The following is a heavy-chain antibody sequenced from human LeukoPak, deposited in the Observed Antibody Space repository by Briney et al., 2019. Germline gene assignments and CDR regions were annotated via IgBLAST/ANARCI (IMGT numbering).Heavy chain of an antibody. J-gene: IGHJ4*02. CDR3: ARSSGWSALY. V-gene: IGHV4-59*08. CDR2: IYYSGST. D-gene: IGHD6-19*01. CDR1: GGSISSYY. Sequence: SETLSLTCTVPGGSISSYYWSWIRQPPGKGLEWIGYIYYSGSTNYNPSLKSRVTISVDTSKNQFSLKLSSVTAADTAVYYCARSSGWSALYWGQGTLVTVSS.